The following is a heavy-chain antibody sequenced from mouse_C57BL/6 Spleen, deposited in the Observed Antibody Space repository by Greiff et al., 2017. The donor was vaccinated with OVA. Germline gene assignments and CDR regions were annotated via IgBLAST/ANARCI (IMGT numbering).Heavy chain of an antibody. CDR1: GYTFTDYY. Sequence: VQLKESGPELVKPGASVKISCKASGYTFTDYYMNWVKQSHGKSLEWIGDINPNNGGTSYNQKFKGKDTLTVDKSSSTDYMELRSLTSEDSAVYYCARIPGYFYDMDYWGQGTTVTVSS. D-gene: IGHD2-3*01. CDR3: ARIPGYFYDMDY. V-gene: IGHV1-26*01. J-gene: IGHJ4*01. CDR2: INPNNGGT.